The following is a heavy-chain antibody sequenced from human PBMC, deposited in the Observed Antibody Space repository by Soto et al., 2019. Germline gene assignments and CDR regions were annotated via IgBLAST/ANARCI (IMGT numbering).Heavy chain of an antibody. Sequence: QVQLVQSGAEVKKPGSSVKVSCKASGGTFSNYIINWVRQAPGQGLEWMGRIIPILNVGNDAQKFQGRVTIPAXKSTSTXXMELSSLRSEDTAVYYCATPGGEILSDMDYYGMDVWGQGTTVTVSS. D-gene: IGHD1-26*01. J-gene: IGHJ6*02. V-gene: IGHV1-69*02. CDR3: ATPGGEILSDMDYYGMDV. CDR1: GGTFSNYI. CDR2: IIPILNVG.